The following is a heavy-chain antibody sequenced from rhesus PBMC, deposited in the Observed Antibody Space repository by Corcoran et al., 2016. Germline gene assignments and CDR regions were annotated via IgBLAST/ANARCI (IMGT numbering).Heavy chain of an antibody. V-gene: IGHV4-73*01. D-gene: IGHD1-44*02. CDR2: IDGNRAAT. CDR3: ARGVMGATHRFEV. Sequence: QVKLQQWGEGLVKPSETLSLTCAVYGGSISGYYWSWIRQPPGKGLEWIGNIDGNRAATNYNPALKYRYTISKDASKNQFTLNLNSVTAADTAMYYCARGVMGATHRFEVWGPGVLVTVSS. CDR1: GGSISGYY. J-gene: IGHJ5-1*01.